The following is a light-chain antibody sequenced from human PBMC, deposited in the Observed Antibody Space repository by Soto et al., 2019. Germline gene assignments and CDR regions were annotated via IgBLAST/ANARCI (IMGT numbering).Light chain of an antibody. CDR3: QQYGSSPLWT. CDR2: GAS. J-gene: IGKJ1*01. Sequence: EIVMTQSPATLSLSPGARATLSCRAIQSVSSSYLAWYQQKPGQAPRLLIYGASSRATGIPDRFSGSGSGTDFTLTISRLEPEDFAVYYCQQYGSSPLWTFGQGTKVDIK. V-gene: IGKV3-20*01. CDR1: QSVSSSY.